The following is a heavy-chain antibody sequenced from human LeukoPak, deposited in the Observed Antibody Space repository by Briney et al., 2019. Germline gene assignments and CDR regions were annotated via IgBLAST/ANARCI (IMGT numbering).Heavy chain of an antibody. V-gene: IGHV3-23*01. CDR1: GFTFSSYA. CDR2: ISGSGGST. CDR3: AKVGFGELPQERIDY. Sequence: PGVSLRLSCAASGFTFSSYAMSWVRQAPGKGLEWVSAISGSGGSTYYADSVKGRFTISRDNSKNTLYLQMNSLRAEDTAVYYCAKVGFGELPQERIDYWGQGTLVTVSS. D-gene: IGHD3-10*01. J-gene: IGHJ4*02.